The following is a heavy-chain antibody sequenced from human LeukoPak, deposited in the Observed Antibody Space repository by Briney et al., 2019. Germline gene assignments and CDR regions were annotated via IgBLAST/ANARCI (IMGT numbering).Heavy chain of an antibody. CDR2: IDWDDDK. Sequence: SGPALVKPTQTLTLTCTFSGFSLSTSGMCVSWIRQPPGKALEWLPRIDWDDDKYYSTSLKTRLTISKDTSKNQVVLTMTNMDPVDTARYFCAREREQYSSGWFPFDYWGQGTLVTVSS. CDR1: GFSLSTSGMC. D-gene: IGHD6-19*01. J-gene: IGHJ4*02. V-gene: IGHV2-70*11. CDR3: AREREQYSSGWFPFDY.